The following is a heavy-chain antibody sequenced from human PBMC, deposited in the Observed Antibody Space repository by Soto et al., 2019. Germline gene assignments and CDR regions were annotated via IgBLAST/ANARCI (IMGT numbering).Heavy chain of an antibody. CDR3: ARDPHEFWTSYWFDP. V-gene: IGHV1-18*01. J-gene: IGHJ5*02. CDR1: GYTFNTYG. Sequence: ASVKVSCKTSGYTFNTYGINWVRQAPGQGPELMGWISAYDGKTTYAEKFQGRVTLTTDTSTSTAYMELRSLRSDDTAIYYCARDPHEFWTSYWFDPWGQGTPVTVSS. D-gene: IGHD3-3*01. CDR2: ISAYDGKT.